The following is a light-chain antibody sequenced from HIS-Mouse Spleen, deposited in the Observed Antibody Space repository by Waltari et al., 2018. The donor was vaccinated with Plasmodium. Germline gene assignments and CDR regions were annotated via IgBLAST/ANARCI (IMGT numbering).Light chain of an antibody. CDR2: EGS. CDR1: SSDVGSYNL. J-gene: IGLJ2*01. Sequence: PGQSITISCTGTSSDVGSYNLVSWYQQHPGKAPKLMLYEGSKRPSGVSNRFSGSKSGNTASLTIPGLQAEDEADYYCCSYAGSSTLVFGGGTKLTVL. V-gene: IGLV2-23*01. CDR3: CSYAGSSTLV.